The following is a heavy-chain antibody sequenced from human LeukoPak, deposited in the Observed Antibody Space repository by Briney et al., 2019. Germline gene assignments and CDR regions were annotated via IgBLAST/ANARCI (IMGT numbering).Heavy chain of an antibody. CDR2: INPNSGGT. CDR3: ARVGTTVTTSFPLPSNWFDP. V-gene: IGHV1-2*02. J-gene: IGHJ5*02. D-gene: IGHD4-17*01. CDR1: GYTFTCYY. Sequence: ASVKVSCKASGYTFTCYYMHWVRQAPGQGLEWMGWINPNSGGTNYAQKFQGRVTMTRDTSISTAYMELRSLRSDDTAVYYCARVGTTVTTSFPLPSNWFDPWGQGTLVTVSS.